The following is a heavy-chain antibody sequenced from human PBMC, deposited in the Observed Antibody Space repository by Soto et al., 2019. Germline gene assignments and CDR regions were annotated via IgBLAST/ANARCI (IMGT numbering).Heavy chain of an antibody. V-gene: IGHV3-30*18. CDR1: GFTFGDYG. CDR3: AKGSRQRSYFYGMDV. Sequence: QVQLVESGGGVVQPGGSLRLSCAASGFTFGDYGMHWVRQAPGKGLEWVAGISYDGSNKDYADSVKGRFTISRDNSKNTLNLQMNSLRAEDTAVFYCAKGSRQRSYFYGMDVWGQGTTVTVS. D-gene: IGHD5-18*01. CDR2: ISYDGSNK. J-gene: IGHJ6*02.